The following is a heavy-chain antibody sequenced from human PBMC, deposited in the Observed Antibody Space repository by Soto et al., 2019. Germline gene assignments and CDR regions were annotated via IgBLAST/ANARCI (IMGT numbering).Heavy chain of an antibody. J-gene: IGHJ6*02. CDR1: GGSISSGGYY. CDR2: IYYSGST. CDR3: ALNVMDTAMVSSYYYGMDA. V-gene: IGHV4-31*03. Sequence: ASETLSLTCTVSGGSISSGGYYWSWIRQHPGKGLEWIGYIYYSGSTYYNPSLKSRVTISVDTSKNQFSLKLSSVTAADTAVYYCALNVMDTAMVSSYYYGMDAWGQGTTVTVSS. D-gene: IGHD5-18*01.